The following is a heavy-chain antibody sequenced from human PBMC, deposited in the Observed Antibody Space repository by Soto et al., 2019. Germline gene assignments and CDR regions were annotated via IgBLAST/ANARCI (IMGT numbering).Heavy chain of an antibody. J-gene: IGHJ4*02. CDR2: IWYDGSNK. V-gene: IGHV3-33*01. D-gene: IGHD3-10*01. CDR1: GFTFSSYG. Sequence: GGSLRLSCAASGFTFSSYGMHWVRQAPGKGLEWVAVIWYDGSNKYYADSMKGRFTISRDNSKNTLYLQMNSLRAEDTAVYYCARYYGSESYYKDYWGQGTMVTVYS. CDR3: ARYYGSESYYKDY.